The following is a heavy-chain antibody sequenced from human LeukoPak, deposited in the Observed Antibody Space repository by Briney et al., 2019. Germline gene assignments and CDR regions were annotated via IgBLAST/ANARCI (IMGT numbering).Heavy chain of an antibody. D-gene: IGHD4-23*01. J-gene: IGHJ4*02. CDR3: AAHVGNAGDFGY. V-gene: IGHV3-7*01. CDR1: GFTFSSYW. CDR2: IKQDGSEK. Sequence: GGSLRLSCAASGFTFSSYWMTWVRQAPGKGLEWVANIKQDGSEKYYVDSVKGRFTISRNNAKNSLYLQMNSLRAEDTAVYYCAAHVGNAGDFGYWGQGTLVAVSS.